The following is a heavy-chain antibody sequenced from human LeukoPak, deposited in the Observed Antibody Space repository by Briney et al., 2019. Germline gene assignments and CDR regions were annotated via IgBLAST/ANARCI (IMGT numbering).Heavy chain of an antibody. V-gene: IGHV4-39*01. D-gene: IGHD2-2*01. CDR1: GGSISSSSYY. J-gene: IGHJ4*02. CDR3: ARHDAGELDIVVVPAAIAVDY. Sequence: PSETLSLTCTVSGGSISSSSYYWGWIRQPPGKGLEWIGSIYYSGSTYYNPSLKSRVTISVDTSKNQFSLKLSSVTAADTAVYYCARHDAGELDIVVVPAAIAVDYWGQGTLVTVSS. CDR2: IYYSGST.